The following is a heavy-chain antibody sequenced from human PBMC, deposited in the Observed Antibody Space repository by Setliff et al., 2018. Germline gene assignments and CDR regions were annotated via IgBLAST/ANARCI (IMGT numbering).Heavy chain of an antibody. CDR1: GGSISSGVYY. CDR2: FHTGGAT. Sequence: SETLSLTCTVSGGSISSGVYYWGWIRQPPGKGLEWIGHFHTGGATDYNLSLKSRVTISLDSSKNQFSLRLSSVTAADAAVYFCARESATIGEFPLYYFDKWGQGIPVTVSS. CDR3: ARESATIGEFPLYYFDK. J-gene: IGHJ4*02. D-gene: IGHD3-10*01. V-gene: IGHV4-61*09.